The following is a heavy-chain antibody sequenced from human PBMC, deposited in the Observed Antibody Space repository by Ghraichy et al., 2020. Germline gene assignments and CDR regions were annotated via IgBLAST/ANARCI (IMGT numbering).Heavy chain of an antibody. J-gene: IGHJ4*02. V-gene: IGHV4-31*03. D-gene: IGHD2-15*01. CDR3: ASCSGGSCSPYDFHY. CDR1: GGSINSGALS. CDR2: IHYSGST. Sequence: SETRSLTCTVSGGSINSGALSLTWIRQHPGKGLEWIGYIHYSGSTDYNPALKSRVTVSVDTSKNHFTLRLTSLTAADTAVYYCASCSGGSCSPYDFHYWGQGTLVIVSS.